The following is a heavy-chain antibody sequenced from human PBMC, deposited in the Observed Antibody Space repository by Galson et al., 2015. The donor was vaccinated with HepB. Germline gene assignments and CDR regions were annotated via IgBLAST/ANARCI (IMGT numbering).Heavy chain of an antibody. CDR2: ISAYNGNT. J-gene: IGHJ4*02. CDR1: GYTFTSYY. CDR3: ARQQLVRSLDY. V-gene: IGHV1-18*04. D-gene: IGHD6-13*01. Sequence: SVKVSCKASGYTFTSYYMHWVRQAPGQGLEWMGWISAYNGNTNYAQKLQGRATMTTDTSTSTAYMELRSLRSDDTAVYYCARQQLVRSLDYWGQGTLVTVSS.